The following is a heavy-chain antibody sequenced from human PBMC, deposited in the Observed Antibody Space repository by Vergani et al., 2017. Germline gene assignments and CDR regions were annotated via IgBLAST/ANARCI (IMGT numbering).Heavy chain of an antibody. CDR3: VKDNDYDADGPFDL. V-gene: IGHV3-9*01. J-gene: IGHJ2*01. CDR1: GFTFQAFD. D-gene: IGHD3-16*01. Sequence: VEAGGGLVQPGGSLRLFCTASGFTFQAFDFHWVRQGSGRGLEWVSGIDRNYGVKNGNSFEGRFSISRDNAKKAVFLQMNNLRHEDTALYFCVKDNDYDADGPFDLWGRGTLVTVSS. CDR2: IDRNYGVK.